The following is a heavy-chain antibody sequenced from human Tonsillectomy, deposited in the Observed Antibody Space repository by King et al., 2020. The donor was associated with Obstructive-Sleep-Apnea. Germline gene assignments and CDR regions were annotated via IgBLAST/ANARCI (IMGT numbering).Heavy chain of an antibody. J-gene: IGHJ4*02. CDR3: ARERDGYPTHFDY. D-gene: IGHD5-24*01. CDR2: IYSGGST. Sequence: VQLVESGGGLVQPGGSLRLSCAASGFTVSSNYMSWVRQAPGKGLEWVSVIYSGGSTYYADSVKGRFTISRDNSKNTLYLQMNSLRAEDTAVYYCARERDGYPTHFDYWGQGTLVTVSS. V-gene: IGHV3-66*01. CDR1: GFTVSSNY.